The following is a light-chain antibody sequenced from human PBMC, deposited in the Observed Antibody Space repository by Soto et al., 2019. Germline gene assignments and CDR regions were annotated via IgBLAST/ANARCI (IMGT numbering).Light chain of an antibody. Sequence: DIQMTQSPSSLSASVGDRVTITCQASQDISNYLNWYQQKPGKAPKLLIYDASNLETGVPSRFSGSGCGTDFTFTISSLQPEDIATYYCQQYDNLPLTFGGGTNVEIK. CDR1: QDISNY. V-gene: IGKV1-33*01. CDR3: QQYDNLPLT. J-gene: IGKJ4*01. CDR2: DAS.